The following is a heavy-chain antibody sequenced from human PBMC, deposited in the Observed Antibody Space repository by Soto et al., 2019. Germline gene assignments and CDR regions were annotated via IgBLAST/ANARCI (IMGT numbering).Heavy chain of an antibody. V-gene: IGHV3-7*04. Sequence: EVQLVESGGGLVQPVGSLRLSCAASVFTFNRYWMKWVRQAPGRGLEWMGNINQDGSEKHYVDSVKGRFTISRDNAKDSVYLQMNSLKAEDTAMYYCARGGYDYSNPFDYWGQGTLVTVSS. CDR2: INQDGSEK. D-gene: IGHD4-4*01. CDR3: ARGGYDYSNPFDY. CDR1: VFTFNRYW. J-gene: IGHJ4*02.